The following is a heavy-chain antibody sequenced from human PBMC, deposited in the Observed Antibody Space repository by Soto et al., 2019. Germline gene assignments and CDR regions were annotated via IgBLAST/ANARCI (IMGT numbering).Heavy chain of an antibody. CDR3: ARGSGIVALPGELEDVKYDY. CDR1: GQSFSGHS. CDR2: INESGST. J-gene: IGHJ4*02. Sequence: QVQLQQWGAGLVKPSETLSLSCAVYGQSFSGHSWAWIRQPPGKGLEWSGEINESGSTYYNPSPKSRVAISTDTSKNQFSLKLSSVSAADTAAYFCARGSGIVALPGELEDVKYDYWGQGTLVNVSS. D-gene: IGHD1-1*01. V-gene: IGHV4-34*01.